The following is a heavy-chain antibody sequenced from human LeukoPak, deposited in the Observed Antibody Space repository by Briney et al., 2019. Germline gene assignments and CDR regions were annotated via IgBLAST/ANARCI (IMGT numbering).Heavy chain of an antibody. CDR3: ASATIFGVVIYY. J-gene: IGHJ4*02. CDR1: GYTFTSYY. Sequence: GASVKVSCKASGYTFTSYYMHWVRQAPGQGLEWMGIINPSGGSTSYAQKFQGRVTMTRDTSTSTVYMELSSLRSEDTAVYYCASATIFGVVIYYWGQGTLVTVSS. D-gene: IGHD3-3*01. CDR2: INPSGGST. V-gene: IGHV1-46*01.